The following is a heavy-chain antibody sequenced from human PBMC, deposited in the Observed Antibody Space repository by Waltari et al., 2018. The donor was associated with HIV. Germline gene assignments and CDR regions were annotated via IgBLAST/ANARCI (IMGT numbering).Heavy chain of an antibody. D-gene: IGHD2-8*02. CDR2: VWQDGSNK. V-gene: IGHV3-33*01. Sequence: QVQLVESGGGVVQPGRSLRLSCSASGFPVRTYGMHWARQAPGKGLEWVAVVWQDGSNKYYGDSVKGRFTISRDNSKNTLELQMNSLRAEDTAVYYCARDVQGYCAGERCFYGMDVWGQGTTVTVSS. CDR1: GFPVRTYG. CDR3: ARDVQGYCAGERCFYGMDV. J-gene: IGHJ6*02.